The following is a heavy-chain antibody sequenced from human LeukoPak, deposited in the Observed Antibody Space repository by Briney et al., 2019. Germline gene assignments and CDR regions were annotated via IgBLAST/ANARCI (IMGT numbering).Heavy chain of an antibody. CDR2: ISGDGGST. CDR3: AKARYNWNNEGGLDY. CDR1: GFTFEDYA. D-gene: IGHD1/OR15-1a*01. V-gene: IGHV3-43*02. Sequence: PGGSLRLSCADSGFTFEDYAMHWVRQAPGKGLEWVSLISGDGGSTYYADSVKGRFTISRDNSKNSLYLQMNSLRTEDTALYYCAKARYNWNNEGGLDYWGQGTLVTVSS. J-gene: IGHJ4*02.